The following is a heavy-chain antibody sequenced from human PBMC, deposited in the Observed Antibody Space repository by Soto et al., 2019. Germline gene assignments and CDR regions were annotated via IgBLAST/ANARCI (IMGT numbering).Heavy chain of an antibody. D-gene: IGHD7-27*01. J-gene: IGHJ4*02. Sequence: SEPLTPPCSVPGDSISNLDYFWAWIRQPTGQALEYIGYIYKSATTYYNPSIESRAAIPVATSKRQSSLNATSVTAADTAVYFCARGRYCLTGRCFPILLDSWGQGALVTVPS. CDR2: IYKSATT. CDR3: ARGRYCLTGRCFPILLDS. V-gene: IGHV4-30-4*01. CDR1: GDSISNLDYF.